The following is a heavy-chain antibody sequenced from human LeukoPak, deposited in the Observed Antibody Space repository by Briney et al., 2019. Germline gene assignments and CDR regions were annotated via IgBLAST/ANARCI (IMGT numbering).Heavy chain of an antibody. CDR3: AKEYGSGSYYNTFDY. CDR2: ISYDGSNK. V-gene: IGHV3-30*18. CDR1: GFTFSSYG. D-gene: IGHD3-10*01. Sequence: PGGSLRLSCAASGFTFSSYGMHWVRQAPGKGLEWVAVISYDGSNKYYADSVKGRLTISRDNSKNTLYLQMNSLRAEATAVYYCAKEYGSGSYYNTFDYWGQGTLVTVSS. J-gene: IGHJ4*02.